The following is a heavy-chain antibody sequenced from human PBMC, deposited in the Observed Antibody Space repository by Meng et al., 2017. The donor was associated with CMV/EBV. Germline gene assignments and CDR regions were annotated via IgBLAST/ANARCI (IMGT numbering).Heavy chain of an antibody. D-gene: IGHD1-1*01. Sequence: ASVKVSCKASGYTFSGYYMHWVRQAPGQGLEWMGWINPNSGGTNYAQKSQGRVTMTRDTPSSTAYMELSRLRSDDTAVYYCARDGQGPSPLRQHWFDPWGQGTLVTVSS. J-gene: IGHJ5*02. CDR2: INPNSGGT. CDR1: GYTFSGYY. V-gene: IGHV1-2*02. CDR3: ARDGQGPSPLRQHWFDP.